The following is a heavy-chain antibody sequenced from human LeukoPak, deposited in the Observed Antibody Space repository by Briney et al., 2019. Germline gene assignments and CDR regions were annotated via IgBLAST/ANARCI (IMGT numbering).Heavy chain of an antibody. CDR1: GFTFSSYG. V-gene: IGHV3-33*01. CDR3: ARYYYDSSGYEGALDAFDL. Sequence: GGSLRLSCAASGFTFSSYGMHWVRQAPGKGLEWVAVIWYDGSNKYYADSVKGRFTISRDNSKNTLYLQMNSLRAEDTAVYYCARYYYDSSGYEGALDAFDLWGQGTMVTVSS. CDR2: IWYDGSNK. D-gene: IGHD3-22*01. J-gene: IGHJ3*01.